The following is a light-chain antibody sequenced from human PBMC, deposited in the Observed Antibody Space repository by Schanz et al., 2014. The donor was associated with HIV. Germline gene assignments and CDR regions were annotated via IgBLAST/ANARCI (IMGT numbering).Light chain of an antibody. CDR1: SPNIGAGFD. Sequence: QSVLTQPPSVSGAPGQRVTISCTGSSPNIGAGFDVHWYQQLPGTAPKLLIYADNNRPSGVPDRFSGSKSGTSASLAITGLRAEDEADYYCQSYDSSLSAVVFGGGTKLTVL. V-gene: IGLV1-40*01. J-gene: IGLJ2*01. CDR3: QSYDSSLSAVV. CDR2: ADN.